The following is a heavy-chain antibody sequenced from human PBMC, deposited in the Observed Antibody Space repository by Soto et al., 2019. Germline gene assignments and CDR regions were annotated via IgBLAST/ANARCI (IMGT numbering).Heavy chain of an antibody. D-gene: IGHD3-10*01. V-gene: IGHV4-39*01. CDR2: IYSSGNT. J-gene: IGHJ5*01. Sequence: SETLSLTCSVSGGSISSTGYYWGWVRQAPGKGLEWLGSIYSSGNTFHNPSLKSRVTMSIDTSKNQFSLSLTSFTASDTAVYHCARHGPAPYGSGSYGWFDSWGKGTLVTVSS. CDR1: GGSISSTGYY. CDR3: ARHGPAPYGSGSYGWFDS.